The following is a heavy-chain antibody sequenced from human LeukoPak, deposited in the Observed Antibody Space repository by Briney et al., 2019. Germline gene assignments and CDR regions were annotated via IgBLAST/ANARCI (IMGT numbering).Heavy chain of an antibody. J-gene: IGHJ4*02. D-gene: IGHD4-17*01. Sequence: PGGSLRLSCEASGFTFRDYQMSWIRQAPGKGLEWISYIHSNPKTIYYADSAKGRFTISRDNAKNSLYLQMNSLRVDDTAVYYCARSGYGDYDYWGQGTRVTVSS. CDR2: IHSNPKTI. CDR1: GFTFRDYQ. V-gene: IGHV3-11*01. CDR3: ARSGYGDYDY.